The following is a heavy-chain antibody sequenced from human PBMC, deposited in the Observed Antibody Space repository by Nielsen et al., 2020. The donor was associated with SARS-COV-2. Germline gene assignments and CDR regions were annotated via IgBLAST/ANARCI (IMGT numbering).Heavy chain of an antibody. CDR1: GFTFSNHD. J-gene: IGHJ6*02. CDR3: ARDSSSWRNYFYYGMDV. V-gene: IGHV3-48*04. CDR2: ISTGSSTI. Sequence: GESLKISCAASGFTFSNHDMNWVRQAPGKGLEWVSYISTGSSTIYYADSVEGRFTISRDNARNSVYLQMNGLRAEDTAVYYCARDSSSWRNYFYYGMDVWGQGTTVTVSS. D-gene: IGHD6-13*01.